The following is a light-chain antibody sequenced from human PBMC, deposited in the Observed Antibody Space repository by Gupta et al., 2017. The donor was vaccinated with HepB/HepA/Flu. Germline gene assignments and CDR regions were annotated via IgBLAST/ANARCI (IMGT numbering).Light chain of an antibody. CDR3: QHRLSCPVT. Sequence: VLTQSPATLSLSPGQRATLSCRASENLNQSLAWYHQRPGQSQRFLIYDASGRATGVPTRFSGSGFGTDFTLTIARRESEDLGIYYCQHRLSCPVTFGRGTKVEI. J-gene: IGKJ4*01. V-gene: IGKV3-11*01. CDR2: DAS. CDR1: ENLNQS.